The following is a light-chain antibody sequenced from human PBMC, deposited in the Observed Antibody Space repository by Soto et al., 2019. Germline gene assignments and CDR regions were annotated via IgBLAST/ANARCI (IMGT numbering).Light chain of an antibody. J-gene: IGKJ2*01. Sequence: DLVMSQSPDSLPVSLVESATINSKSSQSVLYSAISKDCLVCYQQKPGQPPKVLIDWAFTRESGVPDRFSGSGFETDFTLNISTLQAEDVAVYYCLQHCSSPYTFGQGTRQEI. V-gene: IGKV4-1*01. CDR3: LQHCSSPYT. CDR2: WAF. CDR1: QSVLYSAISKDC.